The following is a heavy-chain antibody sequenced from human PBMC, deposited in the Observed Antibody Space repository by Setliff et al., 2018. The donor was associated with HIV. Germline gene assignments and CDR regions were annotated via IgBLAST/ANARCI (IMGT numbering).Heavy chain of an antibody. CDR3: AKDNSSSSIYHYYGMDV. V-gene: IGHV3-23*01. J-gene: IGHJ6*02. Sequence: QPGGSLRLSCAASGFTFSSYSMNWVRQAPGKGLEWVSAISSGGEIMFYADSVKGRFTISRDNSKNTLYLQINSLRAEDTAVYYCAKDNSSSSIYHYYGMDVWGQGTTVTVSS. CDR1: GFTFSSYS. CDR2: ISSGGEIM. D-gene: IGHD6-6*01.